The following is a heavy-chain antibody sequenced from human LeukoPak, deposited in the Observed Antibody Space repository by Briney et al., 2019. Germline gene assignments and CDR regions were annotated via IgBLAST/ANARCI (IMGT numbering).Heavy chain of an antibody. D-gene: IGHD5-24*01. Sequence: PSETLSLTCTVSGGSINSGSYYRSWIRQPAGKGLEWIGRIYTSGSTSYNPSLKSRVTISVDTSKNQFSLKLSAVTAADTAVYHCARTMASTPGFDYWGQGTLVTVSS. V-gene: IGHV4-61*02. CDR2: IYTSGST. J-gene: IGHJ4*02. CDR1: GGSINSGSYY. CDR3: ARTMASTPGFDY.